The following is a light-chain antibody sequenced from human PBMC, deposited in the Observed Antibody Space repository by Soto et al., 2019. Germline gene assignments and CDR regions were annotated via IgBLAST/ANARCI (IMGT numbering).Light chain of an antibody. CDR1: QSVSSNF. J-gene: IGKJ1*01. V-gene: IGKV3-20*01. Sequence: ENVLTQSPGTLPLSXGXRXIFSXRASQSVSSNFLAWYQQKPGQAPRLLIYGASNRATGIPDRFSGSGSGTDFTLTISRLEPEDFAVYYCQQYHSTLSWTFGQGTKVDIK. CDR2: GAS. CDR3: QQYHSTLSWT.